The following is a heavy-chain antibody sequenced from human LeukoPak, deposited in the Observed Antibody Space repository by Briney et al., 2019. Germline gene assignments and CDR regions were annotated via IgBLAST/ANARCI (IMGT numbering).Heavy chain of an antibody. D-gene: IGHD3-10*01. Sequence: GGSLRLSCAASGFTFSTYSMNWVRQAPGKGLEWVSSISSSSYIYYADSVKGRFTISRDNAKNSLYLQMNSLRAEDTAVYYCARDQGAYYYGSGSYYHFDYWGQGTLVTVSS. CDR1: GFTFSTYS. J-gene: IGHJ4*02. CDR2: ISSSSYI. CDR3: ARDQGAYYYGSGSYYHFDY. V-gene: IGHV3-21*01.